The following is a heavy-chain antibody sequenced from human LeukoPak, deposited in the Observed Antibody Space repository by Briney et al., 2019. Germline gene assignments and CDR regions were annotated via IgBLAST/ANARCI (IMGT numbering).Heavy chain of an antibody. CDR3: ARGLPTNAFDI. Sequence: GGSLRLSCAASGFTFSNYVMGWVRQGPGKGLVWASRINSDGTDTNYADSVKGRFTISRDNAKNTLYLQMNSLRAEDTAVYYCARGLPTNAFDIWGQGTMVNVSS. D-gene: IGHD5-12*01. CDR1: GFTFSNYV. J-gene: IGHJ3*02. V-gene: IGHV3-74*01. CDR2: INSDGTDT.